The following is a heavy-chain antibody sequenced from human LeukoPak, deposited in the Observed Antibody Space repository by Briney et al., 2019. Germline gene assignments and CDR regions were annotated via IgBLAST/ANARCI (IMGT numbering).Heavy chain of an antibody. V-gene: IGHV1-18*01. D-gene: IGHD3-10*01. CDR3: ARGYYYGSGSYYTQPLEDY. J-gene: IGHJ4*02. Sequence: GASVKVSCKASGYTFTSYGISWVRQAPGQGLEWMGWISAYNGNTNYAQKLQGRVTMTTDTSTSTAYMELRSLRSDDTAVYYCARGYYYGSGSYYTQPLEDYWGQGTLVTVSS. CDR1: GYTFTSYG. CDR2: ISAYNGNT.